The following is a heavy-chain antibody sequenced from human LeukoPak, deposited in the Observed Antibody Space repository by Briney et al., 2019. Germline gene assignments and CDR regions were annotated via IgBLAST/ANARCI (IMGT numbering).Heavy chain of an antibody. J-gene: IGHJ3*02. CDR1: GYTFTIYY. V-gene: IGHV1-46*01. CDR2: INPSGGST. Sequence: ASVTVSFKASGYTFTIYYMHWVRQAPGQGGEWMGIINPSGGSTSYAQKFQGRVTINREISTRTVYMEVRRLRSEDTAVYYCARGYGPLDLVVVAATVAFDIWGQGTMVTVSS. D-gene: IGHD2-15*01. CDR3: ARGYGPLDLVVVAATVAFDI.